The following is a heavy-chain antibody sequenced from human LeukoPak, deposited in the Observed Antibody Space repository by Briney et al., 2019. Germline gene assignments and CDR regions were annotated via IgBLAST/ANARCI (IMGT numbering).Heavy chain of an antibody. J-gene: IGHJ4*02. CDR2: IIPILGIA. D-gene: IGHD6-19*01. Sequence: SVKVSCKASGGTFSSYAISWVRQAPGQGLEWMGRIIPILGIANYAQKFQGRVTITADKSTSTAYMELSSLRSEDTAVYYCARGIGSGWYYFDYWGQGTLVTASS. V-gene: IGHV1-69*04. CDR3: ARGIGSGWYYFDY. CDR1: GGTFSSYA.